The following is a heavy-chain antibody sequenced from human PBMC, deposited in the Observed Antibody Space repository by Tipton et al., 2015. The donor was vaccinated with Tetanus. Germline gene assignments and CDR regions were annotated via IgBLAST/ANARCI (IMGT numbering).Heavy chain of an antibody. CDR1: GFTFSSYA. D-gene: IGHD1-20*01. J-gene: IGHJ4*02. CDR3: ATGPTRITGTPFDY. CDR2: ISYDGSNK. V-gene: IGHV3-30-3*01. Sequence: SLRLSCAASGFTFSSYAMHWVRQAPGKGLEWVAVISYDGSNKYYADSVKGRFTISRDNSKNTLYLQMNSLRAEDTAVYYRATGPTRITGTPFDYWGQGTLVTVSS.